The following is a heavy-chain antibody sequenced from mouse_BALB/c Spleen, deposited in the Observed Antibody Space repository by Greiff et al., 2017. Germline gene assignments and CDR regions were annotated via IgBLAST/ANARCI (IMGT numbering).Heavy chain of an antibody. J-gene: IGHJ3*01. CDR3: ARPPAAY. CDR2: INPSTGYT. CDR1: GYTFTSYW. V-gene: IGHV1-7*01. Sequence: VQLQQSGAELAKPGASVKMSCKASGYTFTSYWMHWVKQRPGQGLEWIGYINPSTGYTEYNQKFKDKATLTADKSSSTAYMQLSSLTSEDSAVYYCARPPAAYWGQGTLVTVSA.